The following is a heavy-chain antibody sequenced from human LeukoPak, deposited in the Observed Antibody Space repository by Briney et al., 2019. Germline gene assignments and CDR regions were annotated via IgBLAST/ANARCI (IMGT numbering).Heavy chain of an antibody. D-gene: IGHD4-17*01. V-gene: IGHV4-34*01. CDR2: INHSGST. CDR1: GGSFSGYY. Sequence: PSETLSLTCAVYGGSFSGYYWSWIRQPPGKGLEWIGEINHSGSTNYNPSLKSRVTISVDTSKNQFSLKLSSVTAADTAVYYCAREVSSVTYTPLNWFDPWGQGTLVTVSS. CDR3: AREVSSVTYTPLNWFDP. J-gene: IGHJ5*02.